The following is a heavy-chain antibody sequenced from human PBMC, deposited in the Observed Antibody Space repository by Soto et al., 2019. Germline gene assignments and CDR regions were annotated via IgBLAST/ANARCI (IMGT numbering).Heavy chain of an antibody. CDR2: IHYSGST. CDR1: GGSISSYY. J-gene: IGHJ5*02. Sequence: PSETLSLTCTVSGGSISSYYWSWIRQSPGKGLEWIGNIHYSGSTYSNPSLKSRVTISVDTSKNQFSLKLSSVTAADTAVYYCASFNVIRFGEKRRIDWFDPWGQGTLVTVSS. D-gene: IGHD3-10*01. V-gene: IGHV4-59*08. CDR3: ASFNVIRFGEKRRIDWFDP.